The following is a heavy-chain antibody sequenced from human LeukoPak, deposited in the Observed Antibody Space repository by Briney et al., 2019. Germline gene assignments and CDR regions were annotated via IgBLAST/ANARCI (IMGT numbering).Heavy chain of an antibody. J-gene: IGHJ4*02. V-gene: IGHV3-9*01. CDR2: ISWNSGNI. CDR3: AGGYYRY. Sequence: PRGSLRLSCVASGFTFDDYVMHWVRQVPGKGLEWVSGISWNSGNIGYGDSVKGRFTVSRDNAKNSLNLQMNSLRTEDTALYYCAGGYYRYWGQGTLVTVSP. D-gene: IGHD3-22*01. CDR1: GFTFDDYV.